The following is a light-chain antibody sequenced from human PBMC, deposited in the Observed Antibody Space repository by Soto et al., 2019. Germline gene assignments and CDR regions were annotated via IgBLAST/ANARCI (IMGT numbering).Light chain of an antibody. CDR1: QSVSSY. Sequence: IVMTQSPATLSVPPGARAPLSCRASQSVSSYLAWYQQKPGQAPRLLIYDASNRATGIPARFSGSGSGTDFTLTISSLEPEDFAVYYCQQRSNWPSITFGQGTRLEIK. CDR3: QQRSNWPSIT. CDR2: DAS. V-gene: IGKV3-11*01. J-gene: IGKJ5*01.